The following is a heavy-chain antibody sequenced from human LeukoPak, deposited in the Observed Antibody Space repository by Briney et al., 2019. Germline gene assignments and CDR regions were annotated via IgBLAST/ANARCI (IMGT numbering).Heavy chain of an antibody. D-gene: IGHD6-13*01. Sequence: PSETLSLTCTVSGGSISSYYWSWTRQPPGKGLEWIGYIYYSGSTNYNPSLKSRVTISVDTSKNQFSLKLSSVTAADTAVYYCARLRVSISWHPTTYFDYWGQGTLVTVSS. CDR2: IYYSGST. CDR3: ARLRVSISWHPTTYFDY. CDR1: GGSISSYY. J-gene: IGHJ4*02. V-gene: IGHV4-59*08.